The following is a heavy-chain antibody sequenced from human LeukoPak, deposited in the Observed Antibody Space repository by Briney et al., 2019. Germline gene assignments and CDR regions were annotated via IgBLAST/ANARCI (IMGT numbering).Heavy chain of an antibody. CDR3: ARGYYYGSWSYYDYYYYGMDV. D-gene: IGHD3-10*01. CDR2: IWYDGSNK. Sequence: GRSLRLSCAASGFTFSSYGMHWVRQAPGKGLEWVAVIWYDGSNKYYADSVKGRFTISRDNSKNTLYLQMNSLRAEDTAVYYCARGYYYGSWSYYDYYYYGMDVWGQGTTVTVSS. CDR1: GFTFSSYG. J-gene: IGHJ6*02. V-gene: IGHV3-33*01.